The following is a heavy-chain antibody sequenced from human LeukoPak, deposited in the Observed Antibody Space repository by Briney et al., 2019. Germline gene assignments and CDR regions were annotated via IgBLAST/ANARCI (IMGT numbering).Heavy chain of an antibody. V-gene: IGHV3-23*01. D-gene: IGHD6-13*01. CDR1: GFTFSSYG. CDR2: ISGSGGST. Sequence: GGSLRLSCAASGFTFSSYGMSWVRQAPGKGLEWVSDISGSGGSTYYADSVEGRFTISRDNPKNTLYLQMNSLRVEDAAVYYCAKEHGGSSWYEDAFDIWGQGTMVTVSS. J-gene: IGHJ3*02. CDR3: AKEHGGSSWYEDAFDI.